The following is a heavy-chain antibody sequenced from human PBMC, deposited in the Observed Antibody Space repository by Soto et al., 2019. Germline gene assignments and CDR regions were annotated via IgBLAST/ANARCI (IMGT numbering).Heavy chain of an antibody. CDR1: GGSFSGYY. J-gene: IGHJ4*02. CDR3: ARGRGYSYGAIFDY. Sequence: SETLSLTCAVYGGSFSGYYWSWIRQPPGKGLEWIGEINHSGSTNYNPSLKSRVTISVDTSKNQFSLKLSSVTAAGTAVYYCARGRGYSYGAIFDYWGQGTLVTVSS. V-gene: IGHV4-34*01. D-gene: IGHD5-18*01. CDR2: INHSGST.